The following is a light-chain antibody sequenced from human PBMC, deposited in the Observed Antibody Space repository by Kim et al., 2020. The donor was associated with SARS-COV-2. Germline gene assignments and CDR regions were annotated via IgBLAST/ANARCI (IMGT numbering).Light chain of an antibody. J-gene: IGLJ7*01. CDR1: SSNIGAASA. CDR2: GDH. Sequence: TVTVAGSSSNIGAASACHWYQHLPGAAPTLLIYGDHNRPSGVPDRVSGSRSTTAASLAITGLQAEDEADYYCLSYDTSLRGAVFGGGTQLTVL. V-gene: IGLV1-40*01. CDR3: LSYDTSLRGAV.